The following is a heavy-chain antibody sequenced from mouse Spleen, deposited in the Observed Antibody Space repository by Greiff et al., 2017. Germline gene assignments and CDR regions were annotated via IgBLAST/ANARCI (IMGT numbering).Heavy chain of an antibody. D-gene: IGHD4-1*02. J-gene: IGHJ1*03. V-gene: IGHV1-82*01. CDR3: ARLQLGRWYFDV. Sequence: QVQLQQSGPELVKPGASVKISCKASGYAFSSSWMNWVKQRPGKGLEWIGRIYPGDGDTNYNGKFKGKATLTADKSSSTAYMQLSSLTSEDSAVYFCARLQLGRWYFDVWGTGTTVTVSS. CDR1: GYAFSSSW. CDR2: IYPGDGDT.